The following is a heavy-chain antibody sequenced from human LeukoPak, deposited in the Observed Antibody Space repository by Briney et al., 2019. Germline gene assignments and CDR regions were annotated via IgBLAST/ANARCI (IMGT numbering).Heavy chain of an antibody. J-gene: IGHJ6*04. CDR2: INHSGST. D-gene: IGHD3-16*01. V-gene: IGHV4-34*01. CDR1: GGSFSGYY. Sequence: SETLSLTCAVYGGSFSGYYWSWIRQPPGKGLEWIGEINHSGSTNYNPSLQSRVTISVDTSKNQFSLKLSSAPAADTAVYYCAGLNVGAGFGMDVWGKGTTVTVSS. CDR3: AGLNVGAGFGMDV.